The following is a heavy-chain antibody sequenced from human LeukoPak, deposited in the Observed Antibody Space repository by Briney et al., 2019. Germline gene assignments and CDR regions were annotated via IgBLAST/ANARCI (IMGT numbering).Heavy chain of an antibody. CDR2: IYYSGST. D-gene: IGHD6-19*01. V-gene: IGHV4-59*01. CDR3: ARSVAGGFDY. J-gene: IGHJ4*02. Sequence: SEPLSLTCTVSGGSISPYYWSWIRQPPGKGLELIGEIYYSGSTSYNPSLKSRVTISVDTSKNQFSLNLSSVTAADTAVYYCARSVAGGFDYWGQGTLVTVSP. CDR1: GGSISPYY.